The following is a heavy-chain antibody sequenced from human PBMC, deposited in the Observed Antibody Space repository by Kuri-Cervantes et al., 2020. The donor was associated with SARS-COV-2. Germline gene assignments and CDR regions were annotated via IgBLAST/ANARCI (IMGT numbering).Heavy chain of an antibody. J-gene: IGHJ4*02. CDR1: GFTFDDYG. D-gene: IGHD1-26*01. CDR2: INWNGGST. Sequence: GESLKISCAASGFTFDDYGMGWVRQAPGKGLEWVSGINWNGGSTGYADSVKGRFTISRDNAKNSLYLQMNSLRAEDTALYYCARWRTQWELLFDYWGQGTLVTVSS. CDR3: ARWRTQWELLFDY. V-gene: IGHV3-20*04.